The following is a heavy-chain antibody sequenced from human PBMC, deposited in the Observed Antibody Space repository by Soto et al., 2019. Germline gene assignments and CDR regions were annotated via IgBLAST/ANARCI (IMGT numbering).Heavy chain of an antibody. CDR3: ARDESNYSDSSGYYDNYYYGMDV. V-gene: IGHV3-30-3*01. CDR2: ISYDGSNK. J-gene: IGHJ6*02. CDR1: GFTFSSYA. D-gene: IGHD3-22*01. Sequence: QVQLVESGGGVVQPGRSLRLSCAASGFTFSSYAMHWVRQAPGKGLEWVAVISYDGSNKYYADSVKGRFTISRDNSKNTLYLQMNSLRAEDTAVYYCARDESNYSDSSGYYDNYYYGMDVWGQGTTVTVSS.